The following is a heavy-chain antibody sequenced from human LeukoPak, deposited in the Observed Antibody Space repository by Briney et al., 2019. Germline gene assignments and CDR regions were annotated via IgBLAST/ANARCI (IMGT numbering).Heavy chain of an antibody. CDR3: AREKKSGYDSGMVDWFDP. CDR2: IYTSGST. V-gene: IGHV4-38-2*02. Sequence: SETLSLTCAVSGYSISSGYYWGWIRQPPGKGLEWIGRIYTSGSTNYNPSLKSRVTISVDTSKNQFSLKLSSVTAADTAVYYCAREKKSGYDSGMVDWFDPWGQGTLVTVSS. J-gene: IGHJ5*02. CDR1: GYSISSGYY. D-gene: IGHD5-12*01.